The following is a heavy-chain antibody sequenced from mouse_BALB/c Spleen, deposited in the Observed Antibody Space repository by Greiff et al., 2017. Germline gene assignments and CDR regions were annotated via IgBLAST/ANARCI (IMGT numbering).Heavy chain of an antibody. CDR3: TLTNYAMDY. J-gene: IGHJ4*01. Sequence: VQLQQSGAELVRPGASVTLSCKASGYTFTDYEMHWVKQTPVHGLEWIGAIDPETGGTAYNQKFKGKATLTADKSSSTAYMELRSLTSEDSAVYYYTLTNYAMDYWGQGTSVTVSS. V-gene: IGHV1-15*01. CDR2: IDPETGGT. CDR1: GYTFTDYE.